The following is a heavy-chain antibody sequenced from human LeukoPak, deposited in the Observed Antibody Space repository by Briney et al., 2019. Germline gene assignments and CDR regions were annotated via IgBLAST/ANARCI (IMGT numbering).Heavy chain of an antibody. J-gene: IGHJ3*02. V-gene: IGHV4-59*12. Sequence: PSETLSLTCTVSGGSISSYYWSWIRQPPGKGLEWIGYIYYSGSTNYNPSLKRRVTISVDTSKNQFSLKLSSVTAADTAVYYCARGWNYYDSSGYYYGAFDIWGQGTMVTVSS. D-gene: IGHD3-22*01. CDR2: IYYSGST. CDR3: ARGWNYYDSSGYYYGAFDI. CDR1: GGSISSYY.